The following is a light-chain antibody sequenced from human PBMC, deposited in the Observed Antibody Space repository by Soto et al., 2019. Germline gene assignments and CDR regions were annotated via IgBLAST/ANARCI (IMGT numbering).Light chain of an antibody. CDR3: KKYNNWPPYT. CDR1: QSVSSN. CDR2: GAS. J-gene: IGKJ2*01. Sequence: EIVMTQSPATLSVSPGERATLSCRASQSVSSNLAWYQQKPGQAPRLLIYGASTRATGIPARFSGSGSGTEFTLTISRLQSEDFAVYYCKKYNNWPPYTFGQGTKLEIK. V-gene: IGKV3-15*01.